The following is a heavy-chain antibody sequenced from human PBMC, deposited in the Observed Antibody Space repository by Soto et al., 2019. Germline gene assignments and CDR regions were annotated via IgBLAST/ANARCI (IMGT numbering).Heavy chain of an antibody. CDR3: SRGGSSWQPHEDY. CDR1: GFTFTSYG. V-gene: IGHV1-18*01. Sequence: QVQLVQSGAEVKKPGASMKVSCKASGFTFTSYGISWVRQAPGQGLERMGWVSAYNGNTHYAQKLHCRLTMTTDTSTTTAYMELRRLRSDDTPVYYCSRGGSSWQPHEDYWGQGTLVTVSS. J-gene: IGHJ4*02. CDR2: VSAYNGNT. D-gene: IGHD6-13*01.